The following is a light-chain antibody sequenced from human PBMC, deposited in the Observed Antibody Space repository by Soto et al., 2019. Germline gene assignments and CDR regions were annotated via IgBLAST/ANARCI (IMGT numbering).Light chain of an antibody. CDR2: GSS. CDR1: QSVSGNY. Sequence: EIVLTQSPGTLSLSPGERATLSCRASQSVSGNYLAWYQQKPGQSPRLLIYGSSDRATGVPDRFSGSGSETDFTLTISRVEPEDFAVYYCQQCGSSPPYTFGQGTKLEIK. V-gene: IGKV3-20*01. CDR3: QQCGSSPPYT. J-gene: IGKJ2*01.